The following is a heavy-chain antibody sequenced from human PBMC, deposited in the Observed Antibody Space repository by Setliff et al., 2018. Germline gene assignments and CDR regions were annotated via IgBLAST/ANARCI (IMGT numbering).Heavy chain of an antibody. CDR3: ARDNPILGATDY. V-gene: IGHV4-38-2*02. D-gene: IGHD1-26*01. J-gene: IGHJ4*02. CDR1: GYSISSGYY. Sequence: PSETLSLTCAVSGYSISSGYYWGWIRQPPGKGLEWIGSIYHSGSTYYNPSLKSRVTISVDTSKNQLSLKLSSVTAADTAVYYCARDNPILGATDYWGQGALVTVSS. CDR2: IYHSGST.